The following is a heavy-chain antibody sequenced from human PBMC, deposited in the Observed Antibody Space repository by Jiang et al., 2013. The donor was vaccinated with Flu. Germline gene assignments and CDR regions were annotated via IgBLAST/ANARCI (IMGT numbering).Heavy chain of an antibody. Sequence: SQTLSLTCAISGDSVSSNSASWNWIRQSPPRGLEWLGRTYHRSKWHNDYALSVKSRITIKPDTSKNQFSLQLNSVTPEDTAVYYCTRGAPDLGYWGQGTLVTVSS. CDR2: TYHRSKWHN. CDR3: TRGAPDLGY. V-gene: IGHV6-1*01. J-gene: IGHJ4*02. CDR1: GDSVSSNSAS.